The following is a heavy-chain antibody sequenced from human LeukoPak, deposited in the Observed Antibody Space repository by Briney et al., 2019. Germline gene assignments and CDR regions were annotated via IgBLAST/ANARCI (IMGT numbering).Heavy chain of an antibody. CDR2: IKQDGSEK. D-gene: IGHD6-13*01. CDR1: GFTFSSYW. J-gene: IGHJ4*02. V-gene: IGHV3-7*03. CDR3: ARVGRYSSSWFFDY. Sequence: GGSLRLSCAASGFTFSSYWMSWVRQAPGKGLEWVANIKQDGSEKYYVDSVKGRFTISRDNAKNSLYLQMNSLRAGDTAVYYCARVGRYSSSWFFDYWGQGTLVTVSS.